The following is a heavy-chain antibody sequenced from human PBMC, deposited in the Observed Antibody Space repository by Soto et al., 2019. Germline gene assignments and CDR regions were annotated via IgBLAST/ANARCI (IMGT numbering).Heavy chain of an antibody. J-gene: IGHJ6*02. V-gene: IGHV4-34*01. CDR3: ARGRRLSYYYYYYGMDV. CDR2: INHSGST. Sequence: ETLSLTCAVYGGSFRGYYWSWIRQPPGKGLEWIGEINHSGSTNYNPSLKSRVTISVDTSKNQFSLKLSSVTAADTAVYYCARGRRLSYYYYYYGMDVWGQGTTVTVSS. CDR1: GGSFRGYY.